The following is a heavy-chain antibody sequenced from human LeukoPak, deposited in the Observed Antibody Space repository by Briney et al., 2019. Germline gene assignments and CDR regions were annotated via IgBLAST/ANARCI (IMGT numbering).Heavy chain of an antibody. V-gene: IGHV4-30-4*08. J-gene: IGHJ6*03. CDR2: IYYSGST. CDR3: ASTAGAAGADYYYMDV. CDR1: GGSISSGDYY. D-gene: IGHD3-10*01. Sequence: SETLSLTCTVSGGSISSGDYYWSWIRQPPGKGLEWIGYIYYSGSTYYNPSLKSRVTISVDRSKNQFSLKLSSVTAADTAVYYCASTAGAAGADYYYMDVWGKGTTVTVSS.